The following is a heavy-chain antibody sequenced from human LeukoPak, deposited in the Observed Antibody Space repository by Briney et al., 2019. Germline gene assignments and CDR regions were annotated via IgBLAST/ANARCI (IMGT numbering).Heavy chain of an antibody. CDR2: IHYSGST. V-gene: IGHV4-59*01. Sequence: PSETLSLTCAVYGGSFSGYYWSWIRQPPGKGLEWIGYIHYSGSTNYNPSLKSRVTISVDTSKNQFSLKLSSVTAADTAVYYCARFARGDSNIDYWGQGILVTVSS. J-gene: IGHJ4*02. CDR1: GGSFSGYY. CDR3: ARFARGDSNIDY. D-gene: IGHD2/OR15-2a*01.